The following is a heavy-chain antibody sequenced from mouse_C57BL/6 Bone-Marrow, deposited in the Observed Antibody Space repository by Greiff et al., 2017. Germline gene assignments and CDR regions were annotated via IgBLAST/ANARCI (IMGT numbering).Heavy chain of an antibody. J-gene: IGHJ4*01. CDR3: ARDTSGSCYAMDY. Sequence: EVKLVESGGGLVKPGGSLKLSCAASGFTFSSYAMSWVRQTPEKRLEWVATISDGGSYTYYPDNVKGRFTISRDNAKNNLYLQMSHLKSEDTAMYYCARDTSGSCYAMDYWGQGTSVTVSS. CDR1: GFTFSSYA. V-gene: IGHV5-4*01. CDR2: ISDGGSYT. D-gene: IGHD1-1*01.